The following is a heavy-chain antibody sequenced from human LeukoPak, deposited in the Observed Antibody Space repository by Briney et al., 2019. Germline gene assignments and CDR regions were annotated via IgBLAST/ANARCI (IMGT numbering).Heavy chain of an antibody. V-gene: IGHV1-24*01. D-gene: IGHD3-10*01. J-gene: IGHJ6*02. Sequence: ASVKVSCKVSGYTLTELSMHWVRQAPRKGLEWMGGFDPEDGETIYAQKFQGRVTMTEDTSTDTGYMELSSLRSEDTAVYYCATDQRGAGLGFVYGSGSFNGLDVWGQGTTVTVSS. CDR3: ATDQRGAGLGFVYGSGSFNGLDV. CDR1: GYTLTELS. CDR2: FDPEDGET.